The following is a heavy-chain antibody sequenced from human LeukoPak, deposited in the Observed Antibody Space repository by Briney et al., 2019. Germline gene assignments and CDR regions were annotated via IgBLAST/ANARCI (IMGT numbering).Heavy chain of an antibody. CDR2: IYYSGST. V-gene: IGHV4-59*01. Sequence: SETLSLTCTVSGGSISSYYWSWIRQPPGKGLEWIGYIYYSGSTNYNPSLKSRVTISVDTSKNQFSLKLSSVTAADTAVYYCARGEPKWGTTQLLWFGESIDAFDIWGQGTMVTVSS. J-gene: IGHJ3*02. D-gene: IGHD3-10*01. CDR1: GGSISSYY. CDR3: ARGEPKWGTTQLLWFGESIDAFDI.